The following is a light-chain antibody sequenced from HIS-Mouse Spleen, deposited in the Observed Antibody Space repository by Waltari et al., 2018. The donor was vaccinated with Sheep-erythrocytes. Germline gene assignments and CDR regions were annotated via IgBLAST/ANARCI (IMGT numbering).Light chain of an antibody. Sequence: QSALTQPASVSGSPGQSITISCTGTSSDVGSYNLVSWYQQHPGKAPKLMIYEGSKRPSGVSHRISGSKSGNAASLTISGRQAEDEADYYCCSYAGSSTPGVFGGGTKLTVL. CDR2: EGS. CDR3: CSYAGSSTPGV. V-gene: IGLV2-23*01. J-gene: IGLJ3*02. CDR1: SSDVGSYNL.